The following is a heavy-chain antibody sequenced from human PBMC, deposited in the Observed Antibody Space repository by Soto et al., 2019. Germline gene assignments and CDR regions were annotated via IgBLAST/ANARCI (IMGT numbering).Heavy chain of an antibody. CDR1: GTIFSSYT. CDR2: IIPILGET. D-gene: IGHD3-16*01. J-gene: IGHJ6*02. Sequence: QVQLVQSGAEVKKPGSLVRVSCKASGTIFSSYTISWVRQAPGQGLEWMGRIIPILGETNPAQKFQGRVTLTADKSTNTAYMELNSLRLEDTALYYCARGLGGRMDDWGQGTTVTVSS. V-gene: IGHV1-69*08. CDR3: ARGLGGRMDD.